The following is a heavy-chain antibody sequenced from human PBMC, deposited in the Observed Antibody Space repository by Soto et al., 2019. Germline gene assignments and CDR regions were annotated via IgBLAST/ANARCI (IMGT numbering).Heavy chain of an antibody. J-gene: IGHJ4*02. D-gene: IGHD3-22*01. CDR2: IYYSGST. V-gene: IGHV4-31*03. CDR1: GGSIISGGYY. Sequence: QVQLQESGPGLVKPSQTLSLTCTVSGGSIISGGYYWSWVRQHPGKGLEWIGYIYYSGSTYYNPSLKSRVTISVDTSKTQFSLKLSSVTAADTAVYYCARRNYASSGYQIEYWGQGTLVTVSS. CDR3: ARRNYASSGYQIEY.